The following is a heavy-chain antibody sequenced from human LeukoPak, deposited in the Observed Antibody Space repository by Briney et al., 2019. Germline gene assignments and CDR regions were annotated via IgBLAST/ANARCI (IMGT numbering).Heavy chain of an antibody. V-gene: IGHV4-30-2*01. CDR3: ARSTPRDAFDI. J-gene: IGHJ3*02. CDR1: GGSISSGGYS. D-gene: IGHD2-15*01. CDR2: IYHSGST. Sequence: SQTLSLTCAVPGGSISSGGYSWSWIRQPPGKGLEWIGYIYHSGSTYYNPSLKSRVTISVDRSKNQFSLKLSSVTAADTAVYYCARSTPRDAFDIWGQGTMVTVSS.